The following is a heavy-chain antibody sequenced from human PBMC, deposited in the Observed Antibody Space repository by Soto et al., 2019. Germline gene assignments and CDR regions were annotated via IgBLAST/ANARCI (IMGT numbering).Heavy chain of an antibody. Sequence: EVQLLESGGGLVQPGGSLRLSCAASGFTFGNYAFSWVRQAPGKGLEWVSVISGGGDATYYPDTVKGRFTTSRDNSKNTVYLQMNSLRAEDTAVYYCAKKSLGSITFPALYYFDYWGQGTLVTVSS. D-gene: IGHD7-27*01. CDR2: ISGGGDAT. V-gene: IGHV3-23*01. CDR1: GFTFGNYA. CDR3: AKKSLGSITFPALYYFDY. J-gene: IGHJ4*02.